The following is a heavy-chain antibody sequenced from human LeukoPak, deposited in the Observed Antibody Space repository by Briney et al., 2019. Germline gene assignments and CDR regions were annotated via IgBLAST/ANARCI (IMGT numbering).Heavy chain of an antibody. D-gene: IGHD2-15*01. CDR3: ASDIVVVVAATRDY. V-gene: IGHV1-8*03. CDR1: GYTFTSYD. CDR2: MNPNSGNT. J-gene: IGHJ4*02. Sequence: ASVKVSCKASGYTFTSYDINWVRQATGQGLEWMGWMNPNSGNTGYAQKFQGRVTITRNTSISTAYMELSRLRSDDTAVYYCASDIVVVVAATRDYWGQGTLVTVSS.